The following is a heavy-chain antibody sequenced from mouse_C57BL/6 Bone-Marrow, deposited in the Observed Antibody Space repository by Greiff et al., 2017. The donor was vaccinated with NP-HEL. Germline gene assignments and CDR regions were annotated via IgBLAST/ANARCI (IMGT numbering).Heavy chain of an antibody. CDR1: GYTFTDYE. D-gene: IGHD1-2*01. J-gene: IGHJ1*03. CDR3: TRWDCNYGHWYFDV. Sequence: VQLQQSGAELVRPGASVTLSCKASGYTFTDYEVHWVKQTPVHGLEWIGAIDPETGGTAYNQKFKGKAILTADKSSSTAYMELRSLTSEDSAVYYCTRWDCNYGHWYFDVWGTGTTVTVSS. CDR2: IDPETGGT. V-gene: IGHV1-15*01.